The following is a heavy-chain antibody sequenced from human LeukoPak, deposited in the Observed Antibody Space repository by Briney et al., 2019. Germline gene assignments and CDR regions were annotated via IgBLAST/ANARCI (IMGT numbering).Heavy chain of an antibody. Sequence: QPGGSLRLSCAASGFTFSLYAMHWVRQAPGKGLAWVAVISYDGSTKNHADSVKGRFTISRDNSKNTLYLEMNSLRAEDTAVYYCARDVMRDDGFDIWGQGTMVTVSS. V-gene: IGHV3-30*04. CDR3: ARDVMRDDGFDI. CDR2: ISYDGSTK. D-gene: IGHD2-21*01. J-gene: IGHJ3*02. CDR1: GFTFSLYA.